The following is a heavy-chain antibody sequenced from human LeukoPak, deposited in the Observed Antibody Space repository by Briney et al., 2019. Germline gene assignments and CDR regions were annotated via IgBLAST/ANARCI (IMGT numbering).Heavy chain of an antibody. D-gene: IGHD6-13*01. CDR3: AKGGIAAWFDP. J-gene: IGHJ5*02. CDR2: ISWNSGSI. CDR1: GFTFDDYA. V-gene: IGHV3-9*01. Sequence: GRSLRLSCAASGFTFDDYAMHWVRQAPGKGLEWVSGISWNSGSIGYADSVKGRFTISRDNAENSLYLQMNSLRAEDTAVYYCAKGGIAAWFDPWGQGTLVTVSS.